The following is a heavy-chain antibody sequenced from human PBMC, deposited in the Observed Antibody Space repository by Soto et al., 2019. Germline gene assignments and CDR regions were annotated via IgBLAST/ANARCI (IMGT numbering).Heavy chain of an antibody. CDR2: ISSSSSTI. CDR3: AKQVVPHTNGLDS. V-gene: IGHV3-48*01. D-gene: IGHD2-8*01. J-gene: IGHJ3*02. Sequence: PGGSLRLSCAASGFTFSSYSMNWVRQAPGKGLEWVSYISSSSSTIYYADSVKGRFTISRDNAKNSLYLQMNSLRAEDTAVYHCAKQVVPHTNGLDSWGKGTMVTVSS. CDR1: GFTFSSYS.